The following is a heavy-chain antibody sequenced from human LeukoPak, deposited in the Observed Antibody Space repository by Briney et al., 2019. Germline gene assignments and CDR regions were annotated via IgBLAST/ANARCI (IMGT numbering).Heavy chain of an antibody. V-gene: IGHV1-69*01. Sequence: ASVKVSCKASGGTFSSYAISWVRQAPGQGLEWMGGIIPIFGTANYAQKFQGRVTITADESTSTAYMELSSLRFEDTAVYYCARAPTPHYYDSSGYGWLSYWGQGTLVTVSS. D-gene: IGHD3-22*01. J-gene: IGHJ4*02. CDR3: ARAPTPHYYDSSGYGWLSY. CDR2: IIPIFGTA. CDR1: GGTFSSYA.